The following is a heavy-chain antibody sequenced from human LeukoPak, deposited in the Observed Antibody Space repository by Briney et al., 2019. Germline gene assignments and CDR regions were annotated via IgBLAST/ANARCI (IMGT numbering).Heavy chain of an antibody. CDR2: IYYSGST. J-gene: IGHJ3*01. D-gene: IGHD5-18*01. Sequence: SETQSLTCTVSGVSISSFYWSWIRQPPGKGLEWIGCIYYSGSTNYNPSLRSRVAMSVDTSKNQFSLKLSSVTAADTAVYYCARDFPGYSSSHGFDFWGQGTMVTVSS. CDR1: GVSISSFY. V-gene: IGHV4-59*01. CDR3: ARDFPGYSSSHGFDF.